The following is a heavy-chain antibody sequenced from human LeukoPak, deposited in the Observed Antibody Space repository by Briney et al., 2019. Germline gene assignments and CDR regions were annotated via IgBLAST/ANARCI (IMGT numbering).Heavy chain of an antibody. J-gene: IGHJ4*02. V-gene: IGHV4-34*01. CDR2: INHSGST. CDR3: ARAIHDPIAAAADY. D-gene: IGHD6-13*01. Sequence: SETLSLTCAVYGGSFGGYYWSWIRQPPGKGLEWIGEINHSGSTNYNPSLKSRVTISVDTSKNQFSLKLSSVTAADTAVYYCARAIHDPIAAAADYWGQGTLVTVSS. CDR1: GGSFGGYY.